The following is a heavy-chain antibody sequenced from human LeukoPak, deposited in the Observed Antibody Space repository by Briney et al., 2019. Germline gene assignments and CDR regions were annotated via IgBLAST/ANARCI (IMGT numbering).Heavy chain of an antibody. D-gene: IGHD3-22*01. CDR2: IRSNSGGGTI. CDR3: ATDFYDST. CDR1: GFTFSNAW. V-gene: IGHV3-15*07. Sequence: GGSLRLSCATSGFTFSNAWMNWVRQAPGKGLEWVGRIRSNSGGGTIDYAAPVKGRFTLSRDDSKTTLYLQMNSLQTEDTAVYYCATDFYDSTWGQGTLVTVSS. J-gene: IGHJ5*02.